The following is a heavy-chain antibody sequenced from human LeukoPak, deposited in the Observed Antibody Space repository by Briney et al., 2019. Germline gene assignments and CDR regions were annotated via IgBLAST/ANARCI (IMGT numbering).Heavy chain of an antibody. CDR2: MKEDGSVI. CDR3: ASRSSSGYDYFDY. CDR1: GFTFTRQT. Sequence: GGSLRLSCAASGFTFTRQTMSWVRQAPGKGLEWVASMKEDGSVINYVDSVKGRFTISRDNAKNSLYLQMNSLRDEDTAVYYCASRSSSGYDYFDYWGQGTLVTVSS. J-gene: IGHJ4*02. V-gene: IGHV3-7*01. D-gene: IGHD3-22*01.